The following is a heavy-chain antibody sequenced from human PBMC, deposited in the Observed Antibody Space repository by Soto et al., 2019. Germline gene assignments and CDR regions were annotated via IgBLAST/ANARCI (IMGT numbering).Heavy chain of an antibody. V-gene: IGHV6-1*01. CDR1: GDSVSSNSAA. CDR3: ARGHFSAFDI. J-gene: IGHJ3*02. Sequence: PSQTLSLTCAISGDSVSSNSAAWNWIRQSPSRGLEWLGRTLYRSKWYNDYPLSVRGRITVNPDTSKNQFSLQLNSVTPEDTAVYYCARGHFSAFDIWGQGTMVTVSS. CDR2: TLYRSKWYN.